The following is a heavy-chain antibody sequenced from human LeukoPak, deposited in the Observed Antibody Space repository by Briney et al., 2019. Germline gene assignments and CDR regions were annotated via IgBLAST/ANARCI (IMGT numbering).Heavy chain of an antibody. Sequence: KAGGSLRLSCAASGFTFSDYYMSWIRQAPGKGLEWVSYISSSGSTIYYADSVKGRFTISRDNAKNSLYLQMNSLRAEDTAVYYCARDRVVPAASMSYCYYYMDVWGKGTTVTVSS. CDR3: ARDRVVPAASMSYCYYYMDV. V-gene: IGHV3-11*01. J-gene: IGHJ6*03. CDR1: GFTFSDYY. CDR2: ISSSGSTI. D-gene: IGHD2-2*01.